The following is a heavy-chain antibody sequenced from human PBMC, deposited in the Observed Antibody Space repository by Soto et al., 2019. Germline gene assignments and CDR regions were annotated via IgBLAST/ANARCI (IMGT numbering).Heavy chain of an antibody. CDR3: VRFGGAAAGPGDY. J-gene: IGHJ4*02. CDR2: ISSSGTTI. Sequence: GGSLRLSCVASEFTFSSYEMNWVRQAPGKGLEWVSYISSSGTTICYTDSVKGRFTISRDNAKKSLYLQMNSLGAEDTAVYYCVRFGGAAAGPGDYWGQGTLVTVSS. D-gene: IGHD6-13*01. CDR1: EFTFSSYE. V-gene: IGHV3-48*03.